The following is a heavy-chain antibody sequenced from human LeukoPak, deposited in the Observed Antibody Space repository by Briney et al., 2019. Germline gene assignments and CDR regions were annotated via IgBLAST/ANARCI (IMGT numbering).Heavy chain of an antibody. Sequence: SETLSLTCTVSGGSISSGANYWSWIRQPPGRGLEWIGYISHSESAYYSPSLESRITISVDRPKNQFSLKLKSVTAADTAIYYCARDGGTTSNPSHDTFAIWGQGTMVAVSS. D-gene: IGHD4-11*01. CDR3: ARDGGTTSNPSHDTFAI. CDR1: GGSISSGANY. CDR2: ISHSESA. J-gene: IGHJ3*02. V-gene: IGHV4-30-2*01.